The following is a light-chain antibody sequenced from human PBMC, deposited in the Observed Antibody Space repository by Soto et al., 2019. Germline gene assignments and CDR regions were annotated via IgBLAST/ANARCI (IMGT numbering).Light chain of an antibody. V-gene: IGKV1-5*03. CDR1: QNVKTW. J-gene: IGKJ1*01. CDR3: QHFAANSPWT. CDR2: KAS. Sequence: DIQVTQSPSTLSASVGDRVTITCRTSQNVKTWLAWFQKKPGKAPKVLISKASTLESGVPSRFSGDGSGTEFTLTISSLQTEDLATYYCQHFAANSPWTFGQGTKVEIK.